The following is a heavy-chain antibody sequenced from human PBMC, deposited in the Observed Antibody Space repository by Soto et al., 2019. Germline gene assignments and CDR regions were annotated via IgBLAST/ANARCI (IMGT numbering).Heavy chain of an antibody. CDR1: GGTFSTYI. D-gene: IGHD3-3*01. V-gene: IGHV1-69*04. Sequence: ASVKVSCKAPGGTFSTYIISWVRQAPGQGLEWMGRIIPIPDITNYAQKFQGRVTVTADSSTSTAYMELTSLKSEDTAVYYCARDRITTRGDAFDLWGQGTMVTVSS. CDR3: ARDRITTRGDAFDL. J-gene: IGHJ3*01. CDR2: IIPIPDIT.